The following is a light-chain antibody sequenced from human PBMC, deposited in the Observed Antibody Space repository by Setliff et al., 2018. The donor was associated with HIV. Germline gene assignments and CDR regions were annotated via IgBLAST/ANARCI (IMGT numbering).Light chain of an antibody. J-gene: IGLJ1*01. CDR3: ASYAGDGVHDSYV. Sequence: ALAQPTSAYGSPGQSVAISCTGTSSDIGSHNHVSWYQQYPGKAPKLMIYELSQRPSGVPDRFSGSKSGNTASLTVSGLQAEDEADYYCASYAGDGVHDSYVFGTGTKVTVL. CDR2: ELS. CDR1: SSDIGSHNH. V-gene: IGLV2-8*01.